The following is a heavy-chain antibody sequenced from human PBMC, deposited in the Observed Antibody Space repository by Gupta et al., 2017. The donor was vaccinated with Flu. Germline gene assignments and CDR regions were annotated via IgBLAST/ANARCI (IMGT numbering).Heavy chain of an antibody. V-gene: IGHV3-9*01. CDR3: ASGMYSSDVCHYYAKGV. CDR2: ISWDGGNI. J-gene: IGHJ6*02. D-gene: IGHD3-10*01. Sequence: VRWVPGKGLEWVSGISWDGGNIGYAYSVKGRITISRDNANNSQYLQMNRLRAEDTAVYSGASGMYSSDVCHYYAKGVWGQGTTVTVSS.